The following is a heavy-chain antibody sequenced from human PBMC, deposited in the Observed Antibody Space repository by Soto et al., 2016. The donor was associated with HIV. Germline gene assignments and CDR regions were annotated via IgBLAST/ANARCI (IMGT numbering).Heavy chain of an antibody. CDR2: IYSGGGT. V-gene: IGHV3-53*02. CDR3: ARGPYSSSWYGMDV. Sequence: EVQLVETGGDLIQPGRSLRLSCAASGLTVRSNYMTWVRQAPGKGLEWVSLIYSGGGTKYADSVKGRFTISRDNSMNTLYLQMNRLRAEDTAVYYCARGPYSSSWYGMDVWGQGTTVIGLL. D-gene: IGHD6-13*01. CDR1: GLTVRSNY. J-gene: IGHJ6*02.